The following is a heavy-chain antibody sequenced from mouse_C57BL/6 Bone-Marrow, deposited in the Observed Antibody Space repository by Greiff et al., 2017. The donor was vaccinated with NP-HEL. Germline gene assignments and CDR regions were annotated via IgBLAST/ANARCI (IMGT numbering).Heavy chain of an antibody. CDR1: GFTFSDYG. CDR3: ARGITTGWYFDV. CDR2: ISSGSSTI. D-gene: IGHD1-1*01. V-gene: IGHV5-17*01. J-gene: IGHJ1*03. Sequence: EVHLVESGGGLVKPGGSLKLSCAASGFTFSDYGMHWVRQAPEKGLEWVAYISSGSSTIYYADTVKGRFTISRDNAKNTLFLQMTSLRSEDTAMYYCARGITTGWYFDVWGTGTTVTVSS.